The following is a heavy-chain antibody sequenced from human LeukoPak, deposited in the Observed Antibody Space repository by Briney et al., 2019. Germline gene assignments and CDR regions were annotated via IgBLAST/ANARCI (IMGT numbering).Heavy chain of an antibody. D-gene: IGHD3-9*01. V-gene: IGHV1-8*01. Sequence: ASVKVSCKASGYTFTSYDINWVRQATGQGLEWMGWMNPNSGNTGYAQRFQGRVTMTRNTSISTAYMELGSLRSEDTAVYYCARGPRGYFDWLPPGGPDYWGQGTLVTVSS. CDR1: GYTFTSYD. J-gene: IGHJ4*02. CDR2: MNPNSGNT. CDR3: ARGPRGYFDWLPPGGPDY.